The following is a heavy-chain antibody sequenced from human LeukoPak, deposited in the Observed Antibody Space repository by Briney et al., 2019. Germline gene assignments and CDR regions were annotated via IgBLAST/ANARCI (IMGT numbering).Heavy chain of an antibody. J-gene: IGHJ6*02. CDR1: GFTFSSYS. V-gene: IGHV3-21*01. CDR2: ISSSSSYI. D-gene: IGHD3-10*01. Sequence: GSLRLSCAASGFTFSSYSMNWVRQAPGKGLEWVSSISSSSSYIYYADSVKGRFTISRDNAKNSLYLQMNSLRAEDTAVYYCARDGDLWFGEANYYGMDVWGQGTTVTVSS. CDR3: ARDGDLWFGEANYYGMDV.